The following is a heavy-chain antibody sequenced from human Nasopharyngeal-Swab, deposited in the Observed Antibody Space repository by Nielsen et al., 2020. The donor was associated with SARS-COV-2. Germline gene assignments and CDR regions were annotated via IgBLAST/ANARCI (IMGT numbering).Heavy chain of an antibody. D-gene: IGHD3-10*01. CDR3: AKGPPVYGSGSYWFDY. J-gene: IGHJ4*02. Sequence: GESLKISCAASGFTFSSYAMTWVRQAPGKGLEWVSVISSSGDNTYYVGAVKGRFTISRDNAKNSLYLQMNSLRAEDTALYYCAKGPPVYGSGSYWFDYWGQGTLVTVSS. V-gene: IGHV3-23*01. CDR2: ISSSGDNT. CDR1: GFTFSSYA.